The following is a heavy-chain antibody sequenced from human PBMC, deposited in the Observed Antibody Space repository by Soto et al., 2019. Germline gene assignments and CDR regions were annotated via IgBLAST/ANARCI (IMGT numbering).Heavy chain of an antibody. V-gene: IGHV4-31*03. Sequence: SETLSLTCTVSGGSISSGGYYWSWIRQHPGKGLEWVGYIYYSGSTYYNPSLKSRATISVDTSKNQFSLKLSSVTAADTAVYYCARGRYSGYVSYGMDVWGQGTTVTVSS. J-gene: IGHJ6*02. CDR3: ARGRYSGYVSYGMDV. CDR1: GGSISSGGYY. CDR2: IYYSGST. D-gene: IGHD5-12*01.